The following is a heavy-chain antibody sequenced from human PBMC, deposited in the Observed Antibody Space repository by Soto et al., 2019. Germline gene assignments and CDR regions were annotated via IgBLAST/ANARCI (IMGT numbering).Heavy chain of an antibody. V-gene: IGHV4-39*07. CDR1: GGSISSSSYY. CDR3: ARAGRRYSFMDV. CDR2: IYHSGST. J-gene: IGHJ6*02. Sequence: QLQLQESGPGLVKPSETLSLTCTVSGGSISSSSYYWGWIRQPPGKGLEWIGYIYHSGSTYYNPSLKSRVTISVDRSKNQFSLKLSSVTAADTAVYYCARAGRRYSFMDVWGQGTTVTVSS. D-gene: IGHD1-1*01.